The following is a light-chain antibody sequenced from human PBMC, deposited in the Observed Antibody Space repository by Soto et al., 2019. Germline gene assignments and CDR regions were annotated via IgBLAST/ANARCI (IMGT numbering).Light chain of an antibody. CDR2: GAA. V-gene: IGKV3-20*01. Sequence: EIVLTQSPGTLSLSPGERATLSCRASQSVSSSYLAWYQQNPGHAPMLLIDGAANTATGIPDMVGGRGARTFLTLTISRLDPEYLAMYFCQQYVSSPQTFGQGTKVDI. J-gene: IGKJ1*01. CDR3: QQYVSSPQT. CDR1: QSVSSSY.